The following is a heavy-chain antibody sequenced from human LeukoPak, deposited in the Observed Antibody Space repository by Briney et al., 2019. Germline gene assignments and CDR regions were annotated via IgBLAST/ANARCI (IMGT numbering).Heavy chain of an antibody. D-gene: IGHD4-17*01. V-gene: IGHV4-34*01. Sequence: SETLSLTCAVYGGSFSGYYWSWIRQPPGKGVEWIGEINHSGGTNYNPSLKSRVTISVDTSKNQFSLKLSSVTAADTGVYYCARVGKNDYGDYGQQDNNWFDPWGQGTLVTVSS. J-gene: IGHJ5*02. CDR2: INHSGGT. CDR3: ARVGKNDYGDYGQQDNNWFDP. CDR1: GGSFSGYY.